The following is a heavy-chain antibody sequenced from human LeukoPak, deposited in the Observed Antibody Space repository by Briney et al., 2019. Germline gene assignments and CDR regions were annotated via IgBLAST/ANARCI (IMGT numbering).Heavy chain of an antibody. D-gene: IGHD3-10*01. J-gene: IGHJ3*02. Sequence: GGSLRLSCAASGFTFDDYGMSWVRQAPGKGLEGVSGINWNGGSTGYADSVKGRFTIARDNAKNSLYLQMNSLRAEDTALYYCARDRLHYYGSGSYAFDIWGQGTMVTVSS. V-gene: IGHV3-20*04. CDR1: GFTFDDYG. CDR2: INWNGGST. CDR3: ARDRLHYYGSGSYAFDI.